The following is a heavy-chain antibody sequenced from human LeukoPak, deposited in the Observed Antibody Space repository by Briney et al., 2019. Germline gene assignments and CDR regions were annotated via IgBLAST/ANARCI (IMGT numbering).Heavy chain of an antibody. J-gene: IGHJ5*02. V-gene: IGHV3-48*03. Sequence: GGSLRLSCAASGFDFSSYEMNWVRQAPGKGLEWIADITISGHTKNYADSVKGRFTISRDNARTSLYLQMDSLRVEDTGVYYCARGDPHADLWGQGTLVTVSS. CDR2: ITISGHTK. CDR1: GFDFSSYE. CDR3: ARGDPHADL.